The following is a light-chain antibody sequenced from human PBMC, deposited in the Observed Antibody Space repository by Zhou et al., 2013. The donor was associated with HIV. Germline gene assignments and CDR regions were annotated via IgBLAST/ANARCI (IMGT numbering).Light chain of an antibody. Sequence: ENVLTQSPGTLSLSVGERATLSCRASQSLNSDYLAWYQHRPGQAPKLLIYDTSSRATGIPDRFSGSGSGTDFTLTISRLEPEDFAVFYCRQYDSSPFTFGQGTRLEIK. CDR3: RQYDSSPFT. CDR2: DTS. J-gene: IGKJ5*01. V-gene: IGKV3-20*01. CDR1: QSLNSDY.